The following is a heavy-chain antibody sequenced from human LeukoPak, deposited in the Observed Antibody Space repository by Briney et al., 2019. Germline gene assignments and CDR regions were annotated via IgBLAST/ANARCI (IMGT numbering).Heavy chain of an antibody. V-gene: IGHV3-21*01. Sequence: GGSLRLSCAASGFTFSTYSMHWVRQTPGKGLEWVSSISCSDSSMFYADSVKGRFTISRDNAKNSLYLQMNSLRAEDTAVYYCARGSSLSSPYDFWSGYRFDYWGQGTLVTVSS. D-gene: IGHD3-3*01. CDR3: ARGSSLSSPYDFWSGYRFDY. CDR2: ISCSDSSM. J-gene: IGHJ4*02. CDR1: GFTFSTYS.